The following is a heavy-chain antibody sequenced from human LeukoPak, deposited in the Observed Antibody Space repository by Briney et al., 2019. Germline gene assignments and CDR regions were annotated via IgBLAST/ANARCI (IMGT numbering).Heavy chain of an antibody. CDR1: GFTFSSYG. CDR3: ARLPDDYGDYKYFQH. J-gene: IGHJ1*01. D-gene: IGHD4-17*01. V-gene: IGHV3-30*02. Sequence: PGGSLRLSCAASGFTFSSYGMHWVRQAPGKGLEWVAFIRYDGSNKYHADSVRGRFTISRDNSKNTLYLQMNSLRAKDTAVYYCARLPDDYGDYKYFQHWGQGTLVTVSS. CDR2: IRYDGSNK.